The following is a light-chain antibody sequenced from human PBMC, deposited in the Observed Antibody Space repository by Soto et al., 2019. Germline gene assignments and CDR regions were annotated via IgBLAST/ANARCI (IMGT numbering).Light chain of an antibody. CDR3: GTWDTSLSAYVV. J-gene: IGLJ2*01. CDR1: TSNIGRNY. V-gene: IGLV1-51*01. CDR2: DNN. Sequence: QSVLTQPPSVSAAPGQRVTISCSGNTSNIGRNYVSWYQQLPGTAPRLLIYDNNKRPSGIPDRFSGSKSGTSATLGITGLQTGDEADYFCGTWDTSLSAYVVFGGGTKVTVL.